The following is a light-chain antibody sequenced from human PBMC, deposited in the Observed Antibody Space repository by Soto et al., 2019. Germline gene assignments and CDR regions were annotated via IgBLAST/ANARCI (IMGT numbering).Light chain of an antibody. CDR1: QLVSSSL. Sequence: EIVLTQSPGTLSLSPGERATLSCRASQLVSSSLLAWYQQKPGQAPRLLIYGASSRAIGIPDRFSGSVSGSDFILTINRLEPEDFAVYYCQQYGSSHTFGQGTRLEIK. J-gene: IGKJ5*01. CDR3: QQYGSSHT. CDR2: GAS. V-gene: IGKV3-20*01.